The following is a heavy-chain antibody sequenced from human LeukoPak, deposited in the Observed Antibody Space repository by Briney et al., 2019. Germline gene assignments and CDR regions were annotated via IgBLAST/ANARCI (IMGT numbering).Heavy chain of an antibody. V-gene: IGHV3-30*04. CDR3: ARDVMAVAGTLGFDC. Sequence: GRSLRLSCVAYGFTFGSFGMHWVRQAPGKGLDWVAVIAYDGNDENYADSVKGRFTISRDNFKNTLYLQMNSLGPEDTAMYYCARDVMAVAGTLGFDCWAREPWSPSPQ. CDR2: IAYDGNDE. D-gene: IGHD6-19*01. J-gene: IGHJ4*02. CDR1: GFTFGSFG.